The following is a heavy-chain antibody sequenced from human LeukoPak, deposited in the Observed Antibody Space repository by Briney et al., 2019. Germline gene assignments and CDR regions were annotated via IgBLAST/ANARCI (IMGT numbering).Heavy chain of an antibody. D-gene: IGHD1-7*01. J-gene: IGHJ3*02. Sequence: GGSLRLSCAASGFSVSSNYMSWVRQAPGKGLEWVSVIYSGGSTYYADSVKGRFTISRDNSKNTLYLQMNSLRAEDTAVYYCARVGNYFAFDIWGQGTMVTVSS. CDR1: GFSVSSNY. CDR2: IYSGGST. V-gene: IGHV3-53*01. CDR3: ARVGNYFAFDI.